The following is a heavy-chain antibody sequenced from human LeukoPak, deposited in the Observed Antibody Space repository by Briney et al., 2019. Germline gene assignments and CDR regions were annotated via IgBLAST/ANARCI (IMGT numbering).Heavy chain of an antibody. CDR2: IIPILGIA. CDR1: GGTFSSYA. CDR3: ARLESHTYYYGMDV. Sequence: SVKVSCKASGGTFSSYAISWVRQAPGQGLEWMGRIIPILGIANYAQKFQGRVTITADKSTSTAYMELSSLRSEDTAVYYCARLESHTYYYGMDVWGQGTTVTVSS. V-gene: IGHV1-69*04. J-gene: IGHJ6*02.